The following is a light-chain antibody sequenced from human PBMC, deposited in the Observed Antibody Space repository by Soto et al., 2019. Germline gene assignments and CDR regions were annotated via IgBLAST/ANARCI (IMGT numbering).Light chain of an antibody. V-gene: IGKV1-9*01. Sequence: DIQLTQSPSFLSASVGDRVTITCRASQGISSYLAWYQQKPGKAPKLLIYAASTLQSGVPSRFSGSGSGTEFTITISNLQPEDFATYYCQQLNSYPLTFGGGTKVEIK. J-gene: IGKJ4*01. CDR1: QGISSY. CDR2: AAS. CDR3: QQLNSYPLT.